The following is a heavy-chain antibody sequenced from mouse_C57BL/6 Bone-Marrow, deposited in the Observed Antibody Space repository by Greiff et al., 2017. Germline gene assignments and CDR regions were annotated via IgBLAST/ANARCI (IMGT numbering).Heavy chain of an antibody. CDR1: GFNIKDDY. CDR3: TTVDYYYFDY. Sequence: VQLQQSGAELVRPGASVKLSCTASGFNIKDDYMHWVKQRPEQGLEWIGWIDPENGDTEYASKFQGKATITADTASTTAYLQLISLTSEDTAVYYCTTVDYYYFDYWGQGTTLTVSS. CDR2: IDPENGDT. V-gene: IGHV14-4*01. D-gene: IGHD2-4*01. J-gene: IGHJ2*01.